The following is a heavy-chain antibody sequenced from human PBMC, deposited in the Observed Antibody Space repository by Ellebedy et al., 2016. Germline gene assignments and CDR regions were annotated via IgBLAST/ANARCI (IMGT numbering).Heavy chain of an antibody. V-gene: IGHV3-48*02. CDR3: ARGALTGTTRYFDF. D-gene: IGHD1-20*01. J-gene: IGHJ4*02. CDR1: GFMFGSQS. CDR2: ISSRSTTI. Sequence: GGSLRLSCAASGFMFGSQSMNWVRQAPGKGLEWISFISSRSTTIYYADSVKGRLTISRDNAKNSLFLQMNSLTDEDTAVYYCARGALTGTTRYFDFWGQGTLVTVSS.